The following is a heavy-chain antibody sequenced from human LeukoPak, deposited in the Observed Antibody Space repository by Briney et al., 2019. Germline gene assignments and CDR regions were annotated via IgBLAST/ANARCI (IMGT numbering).Heavy chain of an antibody. J-gene: IGHJ5*02. CDR1: GFTFSSYA. D-gene: IGHD3-10*01. CDR3: ARDPGSGSYSWFDP. Sequence: GGSLRLSCAASGFTFSSYAMHWVRQAPGKGLEWVAVISYDGSNKYYADSVKGRFTIYRDNSKNTLYLQMNSLRAEDTAVYYCARDPGSGSYSWFDPWGQGTLVTVSS. CDR2: ISYDGSNK. V-gene: IGHV3-30*04.